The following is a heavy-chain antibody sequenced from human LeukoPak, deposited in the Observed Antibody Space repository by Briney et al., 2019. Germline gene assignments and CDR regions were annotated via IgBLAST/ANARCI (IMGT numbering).Heavy chain of an antibody. J-gene: IGHJ4*02. CDR3: AKDRGIEYCSTTSCLGPFDY. CDR2: ITGSADTT. CDR1: GFTFTSYA. Sequence: GGSLRLSCAASGFTFTSYATNWVRRAPGKGLEWVSAITGSADTTYYADSVKGRFTISRDNSKNTLYLQMNSLRAEDTAVYYCAKDRGIEYCSTTSCLGPFDYWGQGTLVTVSS. V-gene: IGHV3-23*01. D-gene: IGHD2-2*01.